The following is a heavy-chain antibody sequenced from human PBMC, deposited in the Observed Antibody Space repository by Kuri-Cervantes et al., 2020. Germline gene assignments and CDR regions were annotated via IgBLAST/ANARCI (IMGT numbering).Heavy chain of an antibody. Sequence: SETLSLTCTVSGGSISSGSYYWSWIRQPAGKGLEWIGRIYTSGSTNYNPSLKSRVTISVDTSKNQFSLKLSSVTAADTAVYYCARAGDFGLKLDYWGQGTLVTVSS. CDR2: IYTSGST. CDR1: GGSISSGSYY. V-gene: IGHV4-61*02. CDR3: ARAGDFGLKLDY. J-gene: IGHJ4*02. D-gene: IGHD3-16*01.